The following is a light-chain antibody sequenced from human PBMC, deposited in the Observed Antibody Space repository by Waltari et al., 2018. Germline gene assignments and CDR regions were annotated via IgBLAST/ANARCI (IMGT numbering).Light chain of an antibody. Sequence: DIVMTQTPLSSAVTLGQPASISCRSSQNLVHSDGNTYLSWLPQRPGQAPRLLIYRVSNRFPGVPDRFSGSGAGTDFTLKISRVEAEDVGIYYCLQATQFRTFGQGTKVEIK. CDR1: QNLVHSDGNTY. CDR2: RVS. CDR3: LQATQFRT. V-gene: IGKV2-24*01. J-gene: IGKJ1*01.